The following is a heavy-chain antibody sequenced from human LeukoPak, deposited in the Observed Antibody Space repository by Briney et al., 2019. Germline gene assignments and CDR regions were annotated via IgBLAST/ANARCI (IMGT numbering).Heavy chain of an antibody. D-gene: IGHD1-26*01. J-gene: IGHJ4*02. CDR2: INHSGST. Sequence: PSETLSLTCAVYGGSFSGYYWSWIRQPPGKGLEWIGEINHSGSTNYNPSLKSRVTISVDMSKNQFSLKLSSVTAADTAVYYCASGPVGAEDYWGQGTLVTVSS. CDR3: ASGPVGAEDY. CDR1: GGSFSGYY. V-gene: IGHV4-34*01.